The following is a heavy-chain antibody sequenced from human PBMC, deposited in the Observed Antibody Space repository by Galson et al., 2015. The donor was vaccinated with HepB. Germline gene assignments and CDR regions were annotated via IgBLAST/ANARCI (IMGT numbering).Heavy chain of an antibody. J-gene: IGHJ6*02. CDR1: GFTFSSYS. V-gene: IGHV3-48*01. CDR2: ISSSSSTI. CDR3: ARDSWFGENGMIYYYYYGMDV. D-gene: IGHD3-10*01. Sequence: SLRLSCAASGFTFSSYSMNWVRQAPGKGLEWVSYISSSSSTIYYADSVKGRFTISRDNAKNSLYLQMNSLRAEDTAVYYCARDSWFGENGMIYYYYYGMDVWGQGTTVTVSS.